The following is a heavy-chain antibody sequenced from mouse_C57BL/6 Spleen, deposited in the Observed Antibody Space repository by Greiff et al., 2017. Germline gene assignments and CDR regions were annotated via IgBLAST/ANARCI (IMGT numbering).Heavy chain of an antibody. CDR1: GYSITSGYY. V-gene: IGHV3-6*01. Sequence: DVQLQESGPGLVKPSQSLSLTCSVTGYSITSGYYWNWIRQFPGNKLEWMGYISYDGSNNYNPSLKNQISFTRDTSKNQFFLKLDSLTTEDTATYYCAREGGLFDYWGQGTTLTVSS. J-gene: IGHJ2*01. CDR2: ISYDGSN. CDR3: AREGGLFDY.